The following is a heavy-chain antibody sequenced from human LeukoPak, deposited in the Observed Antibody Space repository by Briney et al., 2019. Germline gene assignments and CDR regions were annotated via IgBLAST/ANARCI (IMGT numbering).Heavy chain of an antibody. CDR3: ARITMSRFDS. CDR1: GFTLSRNH. J-gene: IGHJ5*01. Sequence: GGALRLSRVASGFTLSRNHMSWVRPAPGKGLEGVSVIYCCGSTYYVHSVLGRFTISSDNPKNPLYLQMNGLRAEDTAVYYCARITMSRFDSWGQGTLVTVS. D-gene: IGHD3-10*02. V-gene: IGHV3-53*01. CDR2: IYCCGST.